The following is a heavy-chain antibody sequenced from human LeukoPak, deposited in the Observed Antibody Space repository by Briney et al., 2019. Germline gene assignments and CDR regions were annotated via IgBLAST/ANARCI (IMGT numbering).Heavy chain of an antibody. CDR1: GFIFSNYW. CDR2: MKQDGSEK. V-gene: IGHV3-7*03. D-gene: IGHD3-10*01. Sequence: GGSLRLSCAASGFIFSNYWMSWVRQAPGSVLEWMASMKQDGSEKYYVDSVKGRFTISRDNAKNSLYLQMNSLRAEDTAVYYCARDKSAGADTGSSFYYWGQGALVTVSS. CDR3: ARDKSAGADTGSSFYY. J-gene: IGHJ4*02.